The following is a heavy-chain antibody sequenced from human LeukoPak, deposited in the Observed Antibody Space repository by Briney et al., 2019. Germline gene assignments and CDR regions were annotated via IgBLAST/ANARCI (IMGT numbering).Heavy chain of an antibody. V-gene: IGHV3-23*01. CDR2: IDGSGTVT. J-gene: IGHJ4*02. Sequence: PGGSLRLSCAASGFTFSTYAMSWVRQAPGKGLEWVSIIDGSGTVTYYADSVKGRFSISRANSKNTLYLQMNSLRGEDTAVYYCAKRGDAPVAVTGTYPIRHFDSWGQGTLVTVSS. CDR3: AKRGDAPVAVTGTYPIRHFDS. D-gene: IGHD2-21*02. CDR1: GFTFSTYA.